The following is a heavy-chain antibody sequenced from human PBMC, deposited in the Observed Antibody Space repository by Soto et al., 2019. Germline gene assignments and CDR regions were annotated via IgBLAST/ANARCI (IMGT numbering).Heavy chain of an antibody. J-gene: IGHJ6*04. CDR3: ARGNHYYGMDV. CDR2: ISHSGAT. Sequence: SETLSLTCAVYGGSFTDYYWTWIRQHPGKGLEWIGEISHSGATNYNPSLKSRVTISEDKYKNQVSLKVTSMTAADTAVFYCARGNHYYGMDVWGKETMVTGSS. CDR1: GGSFTDYY. V-gene: IGHV4-34*01.